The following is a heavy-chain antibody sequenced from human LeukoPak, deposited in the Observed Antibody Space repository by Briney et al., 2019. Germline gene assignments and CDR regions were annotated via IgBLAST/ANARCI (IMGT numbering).Heavy chain of an antibody. CDR1: GFIFSNYG. V-gene: IGHV3-23*01. CDR3: ARDQGSYYFDY. Sequence: GGSLRLSCAASGFIFSNYGMSWVRQAPGKGLEWVSAISGSGGSTYYADSVKGRFTISRDNAKNSLYPQMNSLRAEDTAVYYCARDQGSYYFDYWGQETLVTVSS. CDR2: ISGSGGST. J-gene: IGHJ4*02. D-gene: IGHD3-10*01.